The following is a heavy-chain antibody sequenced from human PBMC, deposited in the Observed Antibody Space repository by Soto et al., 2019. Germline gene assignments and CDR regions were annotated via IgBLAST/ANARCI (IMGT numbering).Heavy chain of an antibody. D-gene: IGHD3-10*02. V-gene: IGHV1-18*01. J-gene: IGHJ4*02. Sequence: QVQLVQSGAEVKKPGASVKVSCKASGYTFTSYGISWVRQAPGQGLEWMGWMSPYNGNTKYAQKFQGRVTMTTDTSTSTAYMELRSLRSDDTAVFYCAREIVRGVWSDHWGQGTLVTVSS. CDR2: MSPYNGNT. CDR3: AREIVRGVWSDH. CDR1: GYTFTSYG.